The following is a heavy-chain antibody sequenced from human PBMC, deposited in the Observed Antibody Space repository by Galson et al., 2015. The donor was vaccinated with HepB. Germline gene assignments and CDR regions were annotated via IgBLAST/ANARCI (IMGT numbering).Heavy chain of an antibody. CDR3: AKGPYSNILLSGGWFDP. D-gene: IGHD4-11*01. CDR1: GFSLSAYG. V-gene: IGHV3-33*06. J-gene: IGHJ5*02. Sequence: SLRLSCAASGFSLSAYGMHWVRQTPGKGLEWVAVMSNSGTFIRYADSMEGRFTISRDNPKNTLFLQMNSLTGEDTAVYYCAKGPYSNILLSGGWFDPWGQGTLVTVSS. CDR2: MSNSGTFI.